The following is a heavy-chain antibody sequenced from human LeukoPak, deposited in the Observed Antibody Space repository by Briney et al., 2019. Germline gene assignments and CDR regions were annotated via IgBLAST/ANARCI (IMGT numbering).Heavy chain of an antibody. CDR3: ARGATYYYGSGSYYNPAEYFQH. CDR1: GYTFTGYY. J-gene: IGHJ1*01. D-gene: IGHD3-10*01. CDR2: INPNSGGT. V-gene: IGHV1-2*04. Sequence: ASVKVSCKASGYTFTGYYMHWVRQAPGQGLEWMGWINPNSGGTNYAQKFQGWVTMTRDTSISTAYMELSRLRSDDTAVYYCARGATYYYGSGSYYNPAEYFQHWGQGTLVTVSS.